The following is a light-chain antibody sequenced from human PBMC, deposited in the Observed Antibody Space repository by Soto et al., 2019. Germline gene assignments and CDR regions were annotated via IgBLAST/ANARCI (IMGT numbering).Light chain of an antibody. J-gene: IGLJ2*01. CDR3: CSYAGSNTWV. CDR2: EAS. V-gene: IGLV2-23*01. Sequence: QSVLTQPASVSGSPGQSITISCTGSSHNIGIYNLVSWFRQHPGKAPKLMIYEASKRPSGVSNRFSASKSGDTASLTISGLQAADEADYYCCSYAGSNTWVFGGGTQLTVL. CDR1: SHNIGIYNL.